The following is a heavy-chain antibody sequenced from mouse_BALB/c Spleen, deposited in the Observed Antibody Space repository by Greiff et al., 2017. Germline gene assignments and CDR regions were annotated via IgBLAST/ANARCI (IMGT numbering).Heavy chain of an antibody. D-gene: IGHD1-1*01. Sequence: VQLKESGPGLVAPSQSLSITCTVSGFSLTSYGVHWVRQPPGKGLEWLGVIWAGGSTNYNSALMSRLSISKDNSKSQVFLKMNSLQTDDTAMYYCARDEAGYYYGTSFAYWGQGTLVTVSA. CDR1: GFSLTSYG. CDR2: IWAGGST. J-gene: IGHJ3*01. CDR3: ARDEAGYYYGTSFAY. V-gene: IGHV2-9*02.